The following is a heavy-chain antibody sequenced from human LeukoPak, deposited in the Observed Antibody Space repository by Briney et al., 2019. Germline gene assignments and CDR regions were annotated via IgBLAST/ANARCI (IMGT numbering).Heavy chain of an antibody. D-gene: IGHD4-23*01. CDR2: FYRSGST. Sequence: ETLSLTCTVSGYSISSGYYWGWIRQPPGKGLQWIGSFYRSGSTYYNPSLKSRVTISVGTSKNQFSLRLNSVTAADTAVYYCARVGGQGTSYLEAFDIWGHGTMVTVSS. CDR1: GYSISSGYY. V-gene: IGHV4-38-2*02. CDR3: ARVGGQGTSYLEAFDI. J-gene: IGHJ3*02.